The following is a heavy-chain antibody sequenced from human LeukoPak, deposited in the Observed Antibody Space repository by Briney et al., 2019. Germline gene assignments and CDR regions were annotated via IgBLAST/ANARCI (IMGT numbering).Heavy chain of an antibody. D-gene: IGHD6-19*01. V-gene: IGHV4-34*01. CDR3: ARATAVAYYYYMDV. CDR1: GFTFSSYW. Sequence: PGGSLRLSCAASGFTFSSYWMSWVRQPPGKGLEWIGEINHSGSTNYNPSLKSRVTISVDTSKNQFSLKLSSVTAADTAVYYCARATAVAYYYYMDVWGKGTTVTVSS. J-gene: IGHJ6*03. CDR2: INHSGST.